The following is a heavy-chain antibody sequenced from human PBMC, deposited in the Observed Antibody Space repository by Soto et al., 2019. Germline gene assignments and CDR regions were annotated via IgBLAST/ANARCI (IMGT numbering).Heavy chain of an antibody. D-gene: IGHD2-15*01. CDR3: AKGRGYCSGGSCYSDY. CDR1: GFTFASYA. J-gene: IGHJ4*02. CDR2: ISGSGDNP. Sequence: EVQLLESGGGLVQPGGSLRLSCAASGFTFASYAMSWVRPAPGNGLEWVSTISGSGDNPFYADSVRGRFTISRDNSKITLYLQMNSLRAEDTAVYYCAKGRGYCSGGSCYSDYWGQGTLVTVST. V-gene: IGHV3-23*01.